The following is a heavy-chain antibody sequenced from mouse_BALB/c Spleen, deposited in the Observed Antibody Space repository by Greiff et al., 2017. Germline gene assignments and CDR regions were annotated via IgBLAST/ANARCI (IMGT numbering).Heavy chain of an antibody. J-gene: IGHJ3*01. CDR3: ARGLLLRPH. D-gene: IGHD1-2*01. V-gene: IGHV5-6-5*01. Sequence: EVQRVESGGGLVKPGGSLKLSCAASGFTFSSYAMSWVRQTPEKRLEWVASISSGGSTYYPDSVKGRFTISRDNARNILYLQMSSLRSEDTAMYYCARGLLLRPHWGQGTLVTVSA. CDR2: ISSGGST. CDR1: GFTFSSYA.